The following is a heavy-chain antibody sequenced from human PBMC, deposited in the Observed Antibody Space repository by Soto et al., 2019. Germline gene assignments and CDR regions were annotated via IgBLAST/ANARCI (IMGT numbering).Heavy chain of an antibody. V-gene: IGHV3-48*03. D-gene: IGHD3-10*01. CDR1: GFAFSDYE. Sequence: EVQLVESGGGLVQPGGYLRLFCAASGFAFSDYEMNWVRQAPGKGLEWISYISSTASTIHYADSVKGRFTISRDNAKNSVYLQMNSLRAEDSAVYYCARAAGIMTRGFHGTDVWGQGTTVTVSS. CDR2: ISSTASTI. CDR3: ARAAGIMTRGFHGTDV. J-gene: IGHJ6*02.